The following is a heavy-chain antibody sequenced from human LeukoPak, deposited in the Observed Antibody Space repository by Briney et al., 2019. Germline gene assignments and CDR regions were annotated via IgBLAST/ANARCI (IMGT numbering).Heavy chain of an antibody. CDR3: ARDYASDY. D-gene: IGHD3-10*01. J-gene: IGHJ4*02. V-gene: IGHV3-7*01. Sequence: DCVKGRFTISRDNAKSSLYLQMSSLRAEDTAVYYCARDYASDYWGQGTLVTVSS.